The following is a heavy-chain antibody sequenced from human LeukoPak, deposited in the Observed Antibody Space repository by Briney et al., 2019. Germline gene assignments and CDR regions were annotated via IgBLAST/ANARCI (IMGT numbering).Heavy chain of an antibody. Sequence: GRSLRLSCAASGFTFSSYGMHWVRQAPGKGLEWVAVISYDGSNKHYADSVKGRFTISRDNSKNTLYLQMNSLRAEDTAVYYCAKEDNSGKFAFDIWGPGTMVTVSS. CDR1: GFTFSSYG. CDR2: ISYDGSNK. V-gene: IGHV3-30*18. J-gene: IGHJ3*02. D-gene: IGHD3-10*01. CDR3: AKEDNSGKFAFDI.